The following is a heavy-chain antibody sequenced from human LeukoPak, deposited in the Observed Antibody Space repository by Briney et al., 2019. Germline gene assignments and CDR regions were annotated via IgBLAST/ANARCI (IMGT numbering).Heavy chain of an antibody. CDR2: ISGSGGST. V-gene: IGHV3-23*01. Sequence: GGSLRLSCAASGFTFASYAMSWVRQAPGKGLEWVSIISGSGGSTYYVDSVKGRFTISRDNSKNTLYLQMNSLRAEDTAVYYCAKHQNKGFDYWGQGTLATVSS. J-gene: IGHJ4*02. CDR3: AKHQNKGFDY. CDR1: GFTFASYA.